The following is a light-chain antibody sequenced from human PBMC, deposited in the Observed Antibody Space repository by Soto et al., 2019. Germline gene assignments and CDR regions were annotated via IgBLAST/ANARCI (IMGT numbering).Light chain of an antibody. V-gene: IGKV1-17*01. CDR1: QGIRND. CDR2: AAS. Sequence: DIEMTQSPPSLSASIGDRVTITCRASQGIRNDLGWFQQKPGKAPKRLIYAASSLQSGVPSRFSGSGSGTEFTLTISSLQPEDFATYYCLQYNSYPPWTFGQGTKVEIK. CDR3: LQYNSYPPWT. J-gene: IGKJ1*01.